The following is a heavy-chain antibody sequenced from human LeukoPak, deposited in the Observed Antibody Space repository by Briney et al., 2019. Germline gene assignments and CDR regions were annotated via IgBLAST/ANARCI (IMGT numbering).Heavy chain of an antibody. J-gene: IGHJ3*02. Sequence: SETLSLTCDVSGSSVNSDQYWGWMRPSPGAGLEWIGSVHQTGSPYYNPSLGSRVSLSIDSTKNSFSLRLTSVTAADTAVYYCAMLRLGELSLLANAYDIWGQGTMVIVSS. CDR3: AMLRLGELSLLANAYDI. CDR2: VHQTGSP. D-gene: IGHD3-16*02. CDR1: GSSVNSDQY. V-gene: IGHV4-38-2*01.